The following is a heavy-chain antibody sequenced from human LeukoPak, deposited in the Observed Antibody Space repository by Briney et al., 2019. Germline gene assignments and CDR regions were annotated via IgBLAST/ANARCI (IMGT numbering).Heavy chain of an antibody. J-gene: IGHJ4*02. CDR1: GFTFKSYS. V-gene: IGHV3-48*01. Sequence: PGGSLRLSCAASGFTFKSYSMNWVRQAPGKGPEWISYISSISRVIYYADSVKGRFTISRDNAKNSLSLQMNSLIAEDTAVYYCVREESESYPFDSWGQGTLVIVSS. CDR3: VREESESYPFDS. CDR2: ISSISRVI. D-gene: IGHD1-26*01.